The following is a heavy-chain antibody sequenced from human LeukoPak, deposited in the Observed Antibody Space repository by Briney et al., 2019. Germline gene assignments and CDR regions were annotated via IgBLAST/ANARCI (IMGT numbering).Heavy chain of an antibody. CDR1: GGSISSSSYY. D-gene: IGHD5-12*01. V-gene: IGHV4-39*01. CDR3: ARGLSIDIVATTPGANWFDP. Sequence: SSETLSLTCTVSGGSISSSSYYWGWIRQPPGKGLEWIGSIYYSGSTYYNPTLKSRVTISVDTSKNQFSLKLSSVTAADTAVYYCARGLSIDIVATTPGANWFDPWGQGTLVTVSS. CDR2: IYYSGST. J-gene: IGHJ5*02.